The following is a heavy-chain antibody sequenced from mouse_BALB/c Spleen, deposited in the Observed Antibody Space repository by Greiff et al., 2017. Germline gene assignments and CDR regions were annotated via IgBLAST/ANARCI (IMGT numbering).Heavy chain of an antibody. CDR2: ISDGGSYT. V-gene: IGHV5-4*02. J-gene: IGHJ1*01. CDR1: GFTFSDYY. CDR3: ARDGDFDV. Sequence: EVHLVESGGGLVKPGGSLKLSCAASGFTFSDYYMYWVRQTPEKRLEWVATISDGGSYTYYPDSVKGRFTISRDNAKNNLYLQMSSLKSEDTAMYYCARDGDFDVWGAGTTVTVSS.